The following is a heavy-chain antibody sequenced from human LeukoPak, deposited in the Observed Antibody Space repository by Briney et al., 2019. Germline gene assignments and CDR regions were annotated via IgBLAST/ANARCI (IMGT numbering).Heavy chain of an antibody. Sequence: GGSLRLSCAASGFTFSSYWMSCVRQAPGKGLEWVANINQDGSDKYYVDSVKGRFTVSRDNAKNSLYLQMNSLRDEDTAVYYCGRDYYASNGLDVWGQGTTVTVSS. J-gene: IGHJ6*02. V-gene: IGHV3-7*04. CDR3: GRDYYASNGLDV. D-gene: IGHD3-10*01. CDR2: INQDGSDK. CDR1: GFTFSSYW.